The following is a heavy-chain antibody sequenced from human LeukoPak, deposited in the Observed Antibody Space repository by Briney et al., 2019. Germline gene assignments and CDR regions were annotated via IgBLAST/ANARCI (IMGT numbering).Heavy chain of an antibody. Sequence: GGSLRLSCAASGFTFSSYAMSWVRQAPGKGLEWVSAISDSGGSTYYADSVKGRFTISRDNSKNTLYLQMNSLRAEDTAVYYCARAAGIAAPGTRFDYFDYWGQGILITVSS. CDR1: GFTFSSYA. V-gene: IGHV3-23*01. CDR2: ISDSGGST. CDR3: ARAAGIAAPGTRFDYFDY. D-gene: IGHD6-13*01. J-gene: IGHJ4*02.